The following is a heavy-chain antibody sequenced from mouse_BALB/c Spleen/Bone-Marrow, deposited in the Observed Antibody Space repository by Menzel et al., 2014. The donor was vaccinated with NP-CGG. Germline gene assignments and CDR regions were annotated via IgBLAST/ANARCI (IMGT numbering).Heavy chain of an antibody. V-gene: IGHV1-80*01. CDR1: GYAFSSYW. Sequence: QVQLQQSGAELVRPGSSVKISCKASGYAFSSYWMNWVKQRPGQGLEWIGQIYPGDGDTNYNGKFKGKATLTADKSSSTPYKQLSSLTSGDSAVYFCTRDDGFAYWGQGTLGTVSA. D-gene: IGHD2-12*01. CDR2: IYPGDGDT. J-gene: IGHJ3*01. CDR3: TRDDGFAY.